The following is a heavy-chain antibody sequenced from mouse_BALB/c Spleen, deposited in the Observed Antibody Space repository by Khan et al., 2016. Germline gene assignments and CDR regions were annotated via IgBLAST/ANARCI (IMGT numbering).Heavy chain of an antibody. CDR2: ISYSGST. Sequence: EVKLLESGPGLVKPSQSLSLTCTVTGYSITSDYAWNWIRQFPGNKLEWMGYISYSGSTSYNPSLKSRISITRDTSKNQFFLQLNSVTTEDTATYYCARDYSGSSYFDYWGQGTTLTVSS. J-gene: IGHJ2*01. V-gene: IGHV3-2*02. CDR3: ARDYSGSSYFDY. CDR1: GYSITSDYA. D-gene: IGHD1-1*01.